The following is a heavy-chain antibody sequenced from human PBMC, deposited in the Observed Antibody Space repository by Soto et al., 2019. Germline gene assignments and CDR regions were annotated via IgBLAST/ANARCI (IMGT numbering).Heavy chain of an antibody. CDR2: IIPIFGTA. V-gene: IGHV1-69*13. J-gene: IGHJ4*02. D-gene: IGHD6-6*01. Sequence: GASVKVSCKASGGTFSSYAISWVRQAPGQGLEWMGGIIPIFGTANYAQKFQGRVTITADESTSTAYMELSSLRSEDTAVYYCATGLVGSSSSGVTFDYWGQGTLVTVSS. CDR3: ATGLVGSSSSGVTFDY. CDR1: GGTFSSYA.